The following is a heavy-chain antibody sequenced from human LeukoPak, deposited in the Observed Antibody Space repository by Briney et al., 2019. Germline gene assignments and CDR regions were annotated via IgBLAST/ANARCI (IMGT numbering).Heavy chain of an antibody. V-gene: IGHV5-51*01. J-gene: IGHJ4*02. Sequence: GESLKISCKGPGYSFTSYWIGWVRQMPGKGLEWMGIIYPGDSDTRYSPSFQGQVTISADKSISTAYLQWSSLKASDTAMYYCARQDAEMATIRYFDYWGQGTLVTVSS. CDR2: IYPGDSDT. D-gene: IGHD5-24*01. CDR1: GYSFTSYW. CDR3: ARQDAEMATIRYFDY.